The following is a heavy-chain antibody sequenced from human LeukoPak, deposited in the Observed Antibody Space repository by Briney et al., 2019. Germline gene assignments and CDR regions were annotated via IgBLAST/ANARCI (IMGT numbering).Heavy chain of an antibody. D-gene: IGHD5-12*01. Sequence: PGGSLRLSCAASGFTFSNYNMIWVRQAPGKGLESVSYISSSGSIMHYADSVRVRFTISRDNSKNTLYLQMHSLRAEDTAVYYCAIYSGYGTSAFDIWGQGTMVTVSS. V-gene: IGHV3-48*01. CDR3: AIYSGYGTSAFDI. J-gene: IGHJ3*02. CDR2: ISSSGSIM. CDR1: GFTFSNYN.